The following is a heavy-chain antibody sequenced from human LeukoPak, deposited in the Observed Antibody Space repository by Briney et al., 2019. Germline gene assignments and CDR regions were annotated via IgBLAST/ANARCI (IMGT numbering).Heavy chain of an antibody. V-gene: IGHV3-7*01. D-gene: IGHD1-1*01. CDR3: ARDVALEGEYYYYYYMDV. J-gene: IGHJ6*03. Sequence: GGSLRLSCAASGFTFSSYWMSWVRQAPGKGLEWVANLKQDGSEKYYVGSVKGRFTISRDNAKNSLYLQMNSLRAEDTAVYYCARDVALEGEYYYYYYMDVWGKGTTVTVSS. CDR2: LKQDGSEK. CDR1: GFTFSSYW.